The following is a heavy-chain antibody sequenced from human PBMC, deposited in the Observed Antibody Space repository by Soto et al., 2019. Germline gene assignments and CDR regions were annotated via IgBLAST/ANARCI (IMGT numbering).Heavy chain of an antibody. V-gene: IGHV3-33*01. J-gene: IGHJ4*02. CDR3: ASSIK. Sequence: XGFLSLSFAACGLPVSSYGMHWVRQAPGKGLDWVAVIWYDGSNKDYADSVKGRFTISRDNSKNTLFLQMNNLRVDDTAVYYCASSIKWGQGTLVTVSS. CDR2: IWYDGSNK. CDR1: GLPVSSYG.